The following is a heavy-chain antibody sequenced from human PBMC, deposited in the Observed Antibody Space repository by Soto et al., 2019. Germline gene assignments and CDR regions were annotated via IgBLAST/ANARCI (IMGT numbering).Heavy chain of an antibody. Sequence: QVQLVQSGAEVKKPGSSVKVSCKASGGTFSSYAISWVRQAPGQGLEWMGGIIPIFGTANYAQKFQGRVTITADESTSTADMELSSLRSEDTAVYYCARDRLGGIANYYYYGMDVWGQGTTVTVSS. D-gene: IGHD6-13*01. J-gene: IGHJ6*02. CDR1: GGTFSSYA. CDR3: ARDRLGGIANYYYYGMDV. CDR2: IIPIFGTA. V-gene: IGHV1-69*01.